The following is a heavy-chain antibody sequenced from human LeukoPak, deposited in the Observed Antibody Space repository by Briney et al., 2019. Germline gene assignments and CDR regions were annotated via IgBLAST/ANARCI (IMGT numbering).Heavy chain of an antibody. Sequence: PGGSLGLSCAASGFTFSNYWMSWVRQAPGKGLEWVANIKQDGSEKYYVDSVKGRFTISRDNAKNSLYLQMNSLRAEDTAVYYCASRGYSYGYGNWFDPWGQGTLVTVSS. CDR2: IKQDGSEK. D-gene: IGHD5-18*01. CDR3: ASRGYSYGYGNWFDP. J-gene: IGHJ5*02. V-gene: IGHV3-7*01. CDR1: GFTFSNYW.